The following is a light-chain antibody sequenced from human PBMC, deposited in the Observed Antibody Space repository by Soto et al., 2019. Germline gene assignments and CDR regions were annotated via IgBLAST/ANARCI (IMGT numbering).Light chain of an antibody. CDR1: QAISSY. Sequence: DIQMTQSPSSLSASVGDRVTITCRASQAISSYLAWYQQKPGKVPKLLIYAASTLQSGVPSRFSGSGSGTEFALTISSLQAEDVATYYCQQYNSASGTFGPGTKVEIK. CDR3: QQYNSASGT. V-gene: IGKV1-27*01. J-gene: IGKJ3*01. CDR2: AAS.